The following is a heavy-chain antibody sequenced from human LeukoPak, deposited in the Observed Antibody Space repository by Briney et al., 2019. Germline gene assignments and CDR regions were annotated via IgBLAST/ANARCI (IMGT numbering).Heavy chain of an antibody. CDR3: SRDNGVVHGVYYMDV. CDR2: IKQDGSEK. J-gene: IGHJ6*03. D-gene: IGHD3-3*01. V-gene: IGHV3-7*03. Sequence: VGSLRLSRAPSLFTLSNYWITWGREAPGPGLEGGADIKQDGSEKLPVNSVRGRFTLSRDNAQQSPFLQKSRLSAQHPPVYYCSRDNGVVHGVYYMDVWGKGTTVTVS. CDR1: LFTLSNYW.